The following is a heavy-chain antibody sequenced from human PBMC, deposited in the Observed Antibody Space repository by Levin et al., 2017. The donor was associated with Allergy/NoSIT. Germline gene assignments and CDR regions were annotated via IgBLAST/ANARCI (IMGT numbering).Heavy chain of an antibody. J-gene: IGHJ4*02. CDR3: TRYLQLLYGPPRNSFDS. V-gene: IGHV3-49*03. Sequence: SCTASGFTFGDDAMSWFREAPGKGLGWVGFIRSKAYGGTTEYAASVKGRFTISRDDSKSSAYLQMNSLKTEDTAVYYCTRYLQLLYGPPRNSFDSCGQGTLVTVSS. D-gene: IGHD2-2*02. CDR1: GFTFGDDA. CDR2: IRSKAYGGTT.